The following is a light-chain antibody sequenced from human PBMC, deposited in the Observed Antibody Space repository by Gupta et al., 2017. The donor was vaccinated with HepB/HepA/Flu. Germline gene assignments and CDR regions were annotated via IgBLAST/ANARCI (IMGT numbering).Light chain of an antibody. CDR2: DAS. J-gene: IGKJ4*01. Sequence: EIVLTQSPATLSLSPGERATLPCRASQSVSSYLAWYQQKPAQAPRLLIYDASNRATGIPARFSGSGSGTDFTLTISSLEPEDFAVYYCQQRSNWRLTFGGGTKVEIK. CDR3: QQRSNWRLT. V-gene: IGKV3-11*01. CDR1: QSVSSY.